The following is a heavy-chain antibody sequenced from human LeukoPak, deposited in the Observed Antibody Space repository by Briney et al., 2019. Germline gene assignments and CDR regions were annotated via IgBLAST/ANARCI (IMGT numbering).Heavy chain of an antibody. CDR1: GYTFTSYA. CDR3: AREYSGYVTWFDP. V-gene: IGHV1-46*01. D-gene: IGHD5-12*01. Sequence: ASVKVSCKASGYTFTSYAMHWVRQAPGQGLEWMGIINPSGGSTSYAQKFQGRVTMTRDTSTSTVYMELSSLRSEDTAVYYCAREYSGYVTWFDPWGQGTLVTVSS. CDR2: INPSGGST. J-gene: IGHJ5*02.